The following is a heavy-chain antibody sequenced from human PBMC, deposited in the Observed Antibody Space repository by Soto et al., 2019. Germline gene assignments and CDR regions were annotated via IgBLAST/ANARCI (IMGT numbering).Heavy chain of an antibody. V-gene: IGHV3-33*01. J-gene: IGHJ6*02. CDR2: IWYDGNKI. Sequence: QVRLVESGGGVVQPGRSLRLSCAVSGFTFSSYGMHWVRQAPGQGLEWVAVIWYDGNKIYYGDSVKGRFTISRDNSKQTLYVQMTSLRAEETAVYSCARDFDYCSYGMDVWGQGTTVTVSS. D-gene: IGHD3-3*01. CDR1: GFTFSSYG. CDR3: ARDFDYCSYGMDV.